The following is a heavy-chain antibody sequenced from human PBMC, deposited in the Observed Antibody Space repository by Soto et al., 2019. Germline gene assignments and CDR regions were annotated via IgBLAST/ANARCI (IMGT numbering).Heavy chain of an antibody. CDR1: GYTFTSYD. CDR2: MNPNSGNT. D-gene: IGHD6-19*01. CDR3: ARGLEQWPVDGY. Sequence: ASVKVSCKASGYTFTSYDINWVRQATGQGLEWMGWMNPNSGNTGYAQKFQGRVTMTRNTSISTAYMELSSLRSEDTAVYYCARGLEQWPVDGYWGQGTLVTVSS. V-gene: IGHV1-8*01. J-gene: IGHJ4*02.